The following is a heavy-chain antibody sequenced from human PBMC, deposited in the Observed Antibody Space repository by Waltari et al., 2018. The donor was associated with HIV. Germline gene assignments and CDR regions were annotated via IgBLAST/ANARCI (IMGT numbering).Heavy chain of an antibody. D-gene: IGHD3-22*01. CDR1: GYTFSDYS. CDR3: ARVFRGTVNYFDSRLGH. J-gene: IGHJ5*02. CDR2: INPNSGGT. Sequence: QVQLVQSGAEVKKPGASVKVSCKASGYTFSDYSMPWVRQAPGQGLEWMGWINPNSGGTRYAEKFQGRVTMTRDTSISTAYMELSRLRFDDTAVYYCARVFRGTVNYFDSRLGHWGQGTLVTVSS. V-gene: IGHV1-2*02.